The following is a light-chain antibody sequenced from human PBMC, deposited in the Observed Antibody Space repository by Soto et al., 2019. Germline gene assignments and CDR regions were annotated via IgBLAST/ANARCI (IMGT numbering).Light chain of an antibody. CDR2: GAS. V-gene: IGKV3D-7*01. J-gene: IGKJ4*01. Sequence: PGERVTLSCRASQSVSSSYLTWYQQKPGQAPRLLIYGASTRATGIPARFSGSGSGTDFTLTISSLQPEDFAVYYCQQDYNLPPTFGGGTKVEI. CDR3: QQDYNLPPT. CDR1: QSVSSSY.